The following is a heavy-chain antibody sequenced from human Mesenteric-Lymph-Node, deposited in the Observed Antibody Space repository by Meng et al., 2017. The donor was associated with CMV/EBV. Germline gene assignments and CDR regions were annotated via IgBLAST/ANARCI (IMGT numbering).Heavy chain of an antibody. CDR2: IYSSGTT. D-gene: IGHD6-19*01. CDR3: ARHGGSGWAYYFDH. J-gene: IGHJ4*02. CDR1: RESLSSIGSY. V-gene: IGHV4-39*01. Sequence: SRESLSSIGSYWGWVRQPPGKGLRWFGSIYSSGTTYYSPSLKSRVTISVDTSKNQFSLKLKSVTAADTAVYYCARHGGSGWAYYFDHWGQGTLVTVSS.